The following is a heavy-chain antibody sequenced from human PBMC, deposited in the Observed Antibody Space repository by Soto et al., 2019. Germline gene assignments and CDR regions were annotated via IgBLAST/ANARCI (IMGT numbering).Heavy chain of an antibody. V-gene: IGHV3-7*01. CDR1: GFSFSNCW. Sequence: PGGSLRLSCATSGFSFSNCWMSWVRQAPRKGLEWVAIIKQDGSVEHYVDSVKGRFTISRDNGKNSLNLQMSGLRVEDTAVYYCVRGSGYIFDLWGQGTLVTVSS. CDR3: VRGSGYIFDL. J-gene: IGHJ4*02. CDR2: IKQDGSVE. D-gene: IGHD3-3*01.